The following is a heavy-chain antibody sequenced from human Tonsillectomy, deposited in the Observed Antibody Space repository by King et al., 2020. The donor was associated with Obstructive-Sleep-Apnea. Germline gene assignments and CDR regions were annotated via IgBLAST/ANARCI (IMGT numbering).Heavy chain of an antibody. CDR3: ARPRAIGGFDY. CDR1: GFTFTSYW. J-gene: IGHJ4*02. V-gene: IGHV3-7*03. Sequence: VQLVESGGGLVQPGGSLRLSCAASGFTFTSYWMSWVRQAPGKGLEWVANIKQDGSETYYVDSVKGRFTISRDNAKNSLYLQMNSLRAEDTAVYYCARPRAIGGFDYWGQGTLVTVSS. D-gene: IGHD3-10*01. CDR2: IKQDGSET.